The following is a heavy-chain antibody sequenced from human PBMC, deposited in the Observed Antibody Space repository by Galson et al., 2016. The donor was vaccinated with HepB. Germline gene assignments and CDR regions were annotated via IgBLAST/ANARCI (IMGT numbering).Heavy chain of an antibody. CDR3: ARAIYHFWTGPGNWFDP. CDR1: GASITGSY. CDR2: ISYSGRT. V-gene: IGHV4-59*01. D-gene: IGHD3/OR15-3a*01. J-gene: IGHJ5*02. Sequence: SETLSLTCHVSGASITGSYWSWIRQPPGKALEWIGYISYSGRTTYNPSLTSRVTISADTSKNQFSLKLTSATAADTAIYYCARAIYHFWTGPGNWFDPWGQGTLVTVSS.